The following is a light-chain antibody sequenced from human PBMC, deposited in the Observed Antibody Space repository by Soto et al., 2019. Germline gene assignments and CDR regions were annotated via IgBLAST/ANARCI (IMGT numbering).Light chain of an antibody. J-gene: IGLJ2*01. V-gene: IGLV2-23*02. CDR3: CSYAGSSTFAV. Sequence: QSALTQPASVSGSPGQSITISCSGISSDVGSYNLVSWYQQHPGKAPKLMIYEVSKGPSGVSNRSSGSKSGNTASMTISGLQADAEAYYSCCSYAGSSTFAVFGGGTKVPVL. CDR1: SSDVGSYNL. CDR2: EVS.